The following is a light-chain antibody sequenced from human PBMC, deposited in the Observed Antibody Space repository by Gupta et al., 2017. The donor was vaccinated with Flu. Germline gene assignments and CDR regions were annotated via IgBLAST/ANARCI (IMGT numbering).Light chain of an antibody. CDR1: SNDLGSYDY. CDR3: TSYTTSSTYV. V-gene: IGLV2-14*01. CDR2: EVT. Sequence: QSALPQPASVSGSPGPSITISCTGTSNDLGSYDYVSWYQHHPGRAPRLIIFEVTDRPSGVSNRFSGSKSGNTASLTISGLQAEDEATYYCTSYTTSSTYVFGTGTEVTVL. J-gene: IGLJ1*01.